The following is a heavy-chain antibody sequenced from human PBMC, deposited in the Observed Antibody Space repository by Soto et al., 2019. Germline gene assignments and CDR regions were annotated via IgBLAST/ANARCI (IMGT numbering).Heavy chain of an antibody. D-gene: IGHD3-22*01. CDR1: GFTFSSYG. CDR3: AKDLSIPKYYYDSSGYPADAFDI. V-gene: IGHV3-30*18. Sequence: QVQLVESGGGVVQPGRSLRLSCAASGFTFSSYGMHWVRQAPGKGLEWVAVISYDGSNKYYADSVKGRFTISRDNSKNTLYLQMNSLRAEDTAVYYWAKDLSIPKYYYDSSGYPADAFDIWGQGTMVTVSS. CDR2: ISYDGSNK. J-gene: IGHJ3*02.